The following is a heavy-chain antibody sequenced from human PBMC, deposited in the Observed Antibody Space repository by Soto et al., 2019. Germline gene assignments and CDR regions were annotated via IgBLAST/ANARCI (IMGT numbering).Heavy chain of an antibody. CDR2: IIPIFGTA. CDR3: ASQNCSGGSCYDAFDT. V-gene: IGHV1-69*13. J-gene: IGHJ3*02. Sequence: GASVKVSCKASGGTFSSYAISWVRQAPGQGLEWMGGIIPIFGTANYAQKFQGRVTITADESTSTAYMELSSLRSEDTAVYYCASQNCSGGSCYDAFDTWGQGTMVTVPS. D-gene: IGHD2-15*01. CDR1: GGTFSSYA.